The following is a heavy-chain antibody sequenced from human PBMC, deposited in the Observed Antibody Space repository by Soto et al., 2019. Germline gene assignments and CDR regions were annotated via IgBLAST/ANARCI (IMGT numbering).Heavy chain of an antibody. CDR1: GGSISSYY. D-gene: IGHD1-1*01. CDR2: IYYSGST. Sequence: KQSQTLSLTCTVSGGSISSYYWSWIRQPPGKGLEWIGYIYYSGSTNYNPSLKSRVTISVDTSKNQFSLKLSSVTAADTAVYYCASYRGTDYSYYYYYMDVWGKGTTVTVSS. CDR3: ASYRGTDYSYYYYYMDV. V-gene: IGHV4-59*01. J-gene: IGHJ6*03.